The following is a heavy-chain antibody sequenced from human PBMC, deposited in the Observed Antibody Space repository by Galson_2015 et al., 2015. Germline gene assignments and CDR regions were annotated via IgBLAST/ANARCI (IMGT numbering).Heavy chain of an antibody. CDR2: IWYDAWEVGSNR. V-gene: IGHV3-33*01. J-gene: IGHJ6*03. D-gene: IGHD6-6*01. CDR1: GFTFSSHG. CDR3: ARLGAGRPSSSYYYMDA. Sequence: SLRLSCAASGFTFSSHGMHWVRQAPGKGLEWVALIWYDAWEVGSNRYYADSVKGRFTISRDNSKNTLYLQMNSLRVDDTAVYYCARLGAGRPSSSYYYMDAWGKGTTVTVSS.